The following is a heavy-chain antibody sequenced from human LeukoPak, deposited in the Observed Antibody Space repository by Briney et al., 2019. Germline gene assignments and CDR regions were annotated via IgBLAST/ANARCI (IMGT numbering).Heavy chain of an antibody. V-gene: IGHV3-53*01. Sequence: GGSLRLSCAASGFTVSSNYMSWARQAPGKGLEWVSVIYSGGSTYYADSVKGRFTISRDNSKNTLYLQMNSLRAEDTAVYYCARAVGSGWVYYGMDVWGQGTTVTVSS. CDR1: GFTVSSNY. CDR2: IYSGGST. J-gene: IGHJ6*02. D-gene: IGHD6-19*01. CDR3: ARAVGSGWVYYGMDV.